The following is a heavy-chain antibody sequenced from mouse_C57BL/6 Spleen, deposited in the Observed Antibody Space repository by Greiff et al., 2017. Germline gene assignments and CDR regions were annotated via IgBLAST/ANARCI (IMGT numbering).Heavy chain of an antibody. Sequence: QVQLKQSGAELVRPGASVKLSCKASGYTFTDYYINWVQQRPGQGLEWIARIYPGSGNTYYNEKFKGKATLTAEKSSSTAYMQLSSLTSEDSAVYFCARWDYEAWFAYWGQGTLVTVSA. D-gene: IGHD2-4*01. J-gene: IGHJ3*01. CDR2: IYPGSGNT. CDR1: GYTFTDYY. V-gene: IGHV1-76*01. CDR3: ARWDYEAWFAY.